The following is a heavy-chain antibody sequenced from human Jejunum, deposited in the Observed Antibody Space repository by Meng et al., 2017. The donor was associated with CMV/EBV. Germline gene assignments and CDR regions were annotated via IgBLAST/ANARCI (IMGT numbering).Heavy chain of an antibody. CDR2: ISAGGGDT. J-gene: IGHJ4*02. V-gene: IGHV3-23*01. CDR1: GFSCSNYA. D-gene: IGHD6-13*01. Sequence: SGFSCSNYAMSWVRQSPGQGLEWISAISAGGGDTNYAASVEGRFTISRDNSKNTLYLQMNSLRAEDTAVYYCAKNVAAAGGYYFDHWGLGTLVTVSS. CDR3: AKNVAAAGGYYFDH.